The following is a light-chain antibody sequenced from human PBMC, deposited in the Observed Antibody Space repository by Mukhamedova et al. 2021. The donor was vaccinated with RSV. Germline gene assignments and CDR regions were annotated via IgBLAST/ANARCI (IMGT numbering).Light chain of an antibody. Sequence: ASQSVSSSYLAWYQQKPGQAPRLLIYGASSRATGIPDRFSGSGSGTDFTLTISRLEPEDFAMYYCQQFASSPETFGQGTKVEIK. J-gene: IGKJ1*01. CDR1: QSVSSSY. CDR3: QQFASSPET. V-gene: IGKV3-20*01. CDR2: GAS.